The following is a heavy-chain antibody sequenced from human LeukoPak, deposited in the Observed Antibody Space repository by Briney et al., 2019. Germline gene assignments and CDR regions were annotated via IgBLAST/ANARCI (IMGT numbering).Heavy chain of an antibody. CDR1: GLTFVKHY. Sequence: PGGSLRLSCAASGLTFVKHYLHWVRQAPGKGLVWVSRIHSDGSSTSYADSVRGRFTISRDDAKSTLYLQMNSLRAEDTAVYYCARSGWPYYFDYWGQGTLVTVSS. CDR3: ARSGWPYYFDY. J-gene: IGHJ4*02. CDR2: IHSDGSST. V-gene: IGHV3-74*01. D-gene: IGHD3-22*01.